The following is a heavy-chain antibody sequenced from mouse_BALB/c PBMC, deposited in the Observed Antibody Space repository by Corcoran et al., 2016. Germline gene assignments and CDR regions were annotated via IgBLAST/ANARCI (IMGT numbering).Heavy chain of an antibody. J-gene: IGHJ4*01. CDR1: GYTFRSYS. V-gene: IGHV1-9*01. Sequence: QIQLQQSGAELMKPGASGKISCKATGYTFRSYSIEWVKQRPGHGLEWFGEIFPGSYNTNYNEKFKGKATFTADTSSNTAYMQLSSLTSEDSAVYYCARSGHYLMDYWGQGTSVTVSS. CDR3: ARSGHYLMDY. D-gene: IGHD2-1*01. CDR2: IFPGSYNT.